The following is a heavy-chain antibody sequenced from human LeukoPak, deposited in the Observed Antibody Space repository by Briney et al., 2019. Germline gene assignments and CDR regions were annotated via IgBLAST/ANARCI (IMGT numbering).Heavy chain of an antibody. Sequence: PGGSLRLSCAASGFTFSSYAMNWVRQAPGKGLEWVSSISSSSSYIYYADSVKGRFTISRDNAKNSLYLQMNSLRAEDTAVFYCTTDPRMHFWSSNYRNYYYHYMDVWGKGTTVTVSS. V-gene: IGHV3-21*01. J-gene: IGHJ6*03. D-gene: IGHD3-3*02. CDR1: GFTFSSYA. CDR3: TTDPRMHFWSSNYRNYYYHYMDV. CDR2: ISSSSSYI.